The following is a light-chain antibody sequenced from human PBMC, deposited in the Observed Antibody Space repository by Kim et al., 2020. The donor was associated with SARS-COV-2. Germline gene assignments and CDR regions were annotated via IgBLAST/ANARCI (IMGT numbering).Light chain of an antibody. CDR2: DVS. CDR1: SSDVGGYNF. J-gene: IGLJ2*01. CDR3: SSYTSSSSVV. Sequence: QAASVSGSPGQSITISCTGTSSDVGGYNFVSWYQQHPGKAPKLMIYDVSNRPSGVSNRFSGSKSGNTASLTISGLQAEDEADYYCSSYTSSSSVVFGGGTQLTVL. V-gene: IGLV2-14*03.